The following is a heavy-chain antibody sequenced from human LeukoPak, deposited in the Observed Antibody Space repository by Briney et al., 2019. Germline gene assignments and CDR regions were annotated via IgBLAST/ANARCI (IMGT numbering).Heavy chain of an antibody. CDR2: ISGSGAST. J-gene: IGHJ4*02. Sequence: PGGSLRLSCAASGFTFSSYAMSWVRQAPGKGLEWVSAISGSGASTYYADSVKGRFTISRDNSKNTLYLQMNSLRAEDTAVYYCAKSPYSSGWYLFDYWGQGTLVTVSS. CDR3: AKSPYSSGWYLFDY. CDR1: GFTFSSYA. D-gene: IGHD6-19*01. V-gene: IGHV3-23*01.